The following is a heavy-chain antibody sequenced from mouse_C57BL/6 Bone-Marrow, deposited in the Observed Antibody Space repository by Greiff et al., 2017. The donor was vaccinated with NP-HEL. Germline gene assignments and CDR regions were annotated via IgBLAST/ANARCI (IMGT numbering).Heavy chain of an antibody. CDR1: GFSLSTFGMG. V-gene: IGHV8-8*01. D-gene: IGHD2-3*01. CDR2: IWWDDDK. J-gene: IGHJ1*03. CDR3: ARILPDGYYWYFDV. Sequence: QVQLKESGPGILQPSQTLSLTCSFSGFSLSTFGMGVGWIRQPSGKGLEWLAHIWWDDDKYYNPALKSRLTISKDTSKNQVFLKIANVDTADTATYYCARILPDGYYWYFDVWGTGTTVTVSS.